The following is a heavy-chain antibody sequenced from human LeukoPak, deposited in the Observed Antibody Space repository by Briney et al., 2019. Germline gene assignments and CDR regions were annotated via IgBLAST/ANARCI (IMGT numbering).Heavy chain of an antibody. J-gene: IGHJ4*02. V-gene: IGHV3-23*01. Sequence: PGGSLRLSCAASGFTFSNYAMSWVRQAPGKGLEWVSAISGSGGSTYYADSVKGRFTISRDNSKNTLYLQMNSLRAEDTAVYYCANSAFQYCSSTSCYNDKPPVDSILGGDYWGQGTLVTVSS. CDR2: ISGSGGST. CDR1: GFTFSNYA. CDR3: ANSAFQYCSSTSCYNDKPPVDSILGGDY. D-gene: IGHD2-2*02.